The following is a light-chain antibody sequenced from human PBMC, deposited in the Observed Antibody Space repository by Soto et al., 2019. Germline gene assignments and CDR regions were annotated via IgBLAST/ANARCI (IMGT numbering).Light chain of an antibody. CDR3: QQYGDSAPVT. CDR1: QSVTSNY. Sequence: EFVLTQSPDTLSLLPGATATLSCRASQSVTSNYLAWYHQKPGQAPRLLIYAASRRATGIPDRFSGSGYGTDFSLTVSRLEPEDFGMFFCQQYGDSAPVTFGHGTRLEIE. V-gene: IGKV3-20*01. J-gene: IGKJ5*01. CDR2: AAS.